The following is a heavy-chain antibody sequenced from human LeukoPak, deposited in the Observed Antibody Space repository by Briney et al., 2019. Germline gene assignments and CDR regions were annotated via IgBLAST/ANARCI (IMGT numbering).Heavy chain of an antibody. D-gene: IGHD6-13*01. CDR1: AYTFTSYG. CDR3: ARVGVGRGESSSWYFLVDY. Sequence: ASVKVSCKASAYTFTSYGISWARQAHGQGLEWIGWISAYNGNTNYAQKLQGRVTMTTDTSTSTAYMELRRLRSDDTAVYYCARVGVGRGESSSWYFLVDYWGQGTLVTVSS. V-gene: IGHV1-18*01. J-gene: IGHJ4*02. CDR2: ISAYNGNT.